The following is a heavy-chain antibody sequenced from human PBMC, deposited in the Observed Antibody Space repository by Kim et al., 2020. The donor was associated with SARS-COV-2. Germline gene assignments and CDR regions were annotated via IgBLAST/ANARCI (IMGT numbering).Heavy chain of an antibody. CDR1: GYTFTSYA. J-gene: IGHJ5*02. D-gene: IGHD5-12*01. V-gene: IGHV7-4-1*02. CDR3: ARPGGINIMAAFWFDP. Sequence: ASVKVSCKASGYTFTSYAMNWVRQAPGQGLEWMGWINTNTGNPTYAQGFTGRFVFSLDTSVSTAYLQISSLKAEDTAVYYCARPGGINIMAAFWFDPWGQGTLVTVSS. CDR2: INTNTGNP.